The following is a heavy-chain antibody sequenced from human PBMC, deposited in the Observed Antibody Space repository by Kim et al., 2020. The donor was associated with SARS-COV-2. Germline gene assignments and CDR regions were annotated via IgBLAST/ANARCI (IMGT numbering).Heavy chain of an antibody. CDR1: GFTFDDYA. V-gene: IGHV3-43*02. D-gene: IGHD3-22*01. J-gene: IGHJ5*02. CDR3: AKDIIPYYYDSSGYSTVNWFDP. CDR2: ISGDGGST. Sequence: GGSLRLSCAASGFTFDDYAMHWVRQAPGKGLEWVSLISGDGGSTYYADSVKGRFTISRDNSKNSLYLQMNSLRTEDTALYYCAKDIIPYYYDSSGYSTVNWFDPWGQGTLVTVSS.